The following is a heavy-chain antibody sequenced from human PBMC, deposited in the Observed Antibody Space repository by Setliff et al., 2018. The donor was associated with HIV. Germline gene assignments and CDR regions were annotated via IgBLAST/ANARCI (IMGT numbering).Heavy chain of an antibody. V-gene: IGHV4-39*01. CDR3: ARHPPNLDWLDP. J-gene: IGHJ5*02. Sequence: SETLSLTCTVSGGSISTSTYYWGWIRQPPGKGLEWIGSIYYSGSTYYDSSLQSRVTISVDTSKNQFSLKVNSVTAADTAVYYCARHPPNLDWLDPWGQGTLVTVSS. CDR2: IYYSGST. CDR1: GGSISTSTYY.